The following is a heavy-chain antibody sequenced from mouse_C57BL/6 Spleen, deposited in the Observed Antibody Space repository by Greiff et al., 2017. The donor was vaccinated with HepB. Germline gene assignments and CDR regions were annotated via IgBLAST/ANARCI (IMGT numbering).Heavy chain of an antibody. D-gene: IGHD2-4*01. CDR2: ISSGSSTI. V-gene: IGHV5-17*01. CDR1: GFTFSDYG. J-gene: IGHJ4*01. Sequence: EVQRVESGGGLVKPGGSLKLSCAASGFTFSDYGMHWVRQAPEKGLEWVAYISSGSSTIYYADTVKGRFTISRDNAKNTLFLQMTSLRSEDTAMYYCARTSMITPYYYAMDYWGQGTSVTVSS. CDR3: ARTSMITPYYYAMDY.